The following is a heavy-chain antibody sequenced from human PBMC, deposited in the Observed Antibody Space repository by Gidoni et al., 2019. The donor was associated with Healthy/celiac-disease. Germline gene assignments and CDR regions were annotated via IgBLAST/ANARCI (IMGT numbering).Heavy chain of an antibody. J-gene: IGHJ4*02. Sequence: EVQLVESGGGVVQPGGSLRPSCAASGFTFSSYDMHWVRQATGKGLEWVSAIGTAGDTYYPGSVKGRFTISRENAKNSLYLQMNSLRAGDTAVYYCARSDPLGAGGNDYWGQGTLVTVSS. CDR3: ARSDPLGAGGNDY. CDR1: GFTFSSYD. V-gene: IGHV3-13*04. CDR2: IGTAGDT. D-gene: IGHD1-26*01.